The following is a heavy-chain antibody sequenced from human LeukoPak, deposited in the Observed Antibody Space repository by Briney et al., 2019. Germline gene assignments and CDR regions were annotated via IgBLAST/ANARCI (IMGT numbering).Heavy chain of an antibody. CDR1: GGSISSGDYY. Sequence: PSQTLSLTCTVSGGSISSGDYYWSWIRQPPRKGLEWIVYIYYSGSTYYNPSLKSRVTISVDTSKNQFSLKLSSVTAADTAVYYCARDLPVVPAAIGAFDIWGQGTMVTVSS. CDR3: ARDLPVVPAAIGAFDI. D-gene: IGHD2-2*02. CDR2: IYYSGST. J-gene: IGHJ3*02. V-gene: IGHV4-30-4*08.